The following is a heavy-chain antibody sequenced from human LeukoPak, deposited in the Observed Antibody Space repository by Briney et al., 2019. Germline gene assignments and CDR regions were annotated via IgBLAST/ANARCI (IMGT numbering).Heavy chain of an antibody. J-gene: IGHJ5*02. CDR3: STEESTVNWFDP. V-gene: IGHV4-4*07. CDR1: GGSISNYY. CDR2: INTSGST. Sequence: SETLSLTCTVSGGSISNYYCSWIRQPAGKGLEWIGRINTSGSTNYNPSLQSRVTMSVDTSKNQFSLKLTSVTAADTAVYYCSTEESTVNWFDPWGQGTLVTVSS. D-gene: IGHD4-17*01.